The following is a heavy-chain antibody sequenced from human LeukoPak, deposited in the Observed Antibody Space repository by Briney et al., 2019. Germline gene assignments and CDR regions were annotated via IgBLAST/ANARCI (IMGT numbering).Heavy chain of an antibody. Sequence: GGPLRLSCAPSGFTFSHHFIDWVRQAPGKGLEGVGRIKYKYYSHATHSAASVKGRFSILRDDSKNSLSLQMNSLNAEDTAIYFCAACPYTSGACDYGGQRTRDTVSS. CDR2: IKYKYYSHAT. V-gene: IGHV3-72*01. CDR3: AACPYTSGACDY. D-gene: IGHD6-25*01. CDR1: GFTFSHHF. J-gene: IGHJ4*02.